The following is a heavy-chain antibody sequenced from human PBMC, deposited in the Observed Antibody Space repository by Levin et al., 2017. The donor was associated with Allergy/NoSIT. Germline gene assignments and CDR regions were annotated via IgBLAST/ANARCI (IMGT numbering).Heavy chain of an antibody. D-gene: IGHD2-15*01. CDR2: IIPILGIA. V-gene: IGHV1-69*04. J-gene: IGHJ5*02. CDR3: ARESVEYCSGGSCYRQRYNWFDP. CDR1: GGTFSSYT. Sequence: ASVKVSCKASGGTFSSYTISWVRQAPGQGLEWMGRIIPILGIANYAQKFQGRVTITADKSTSTAYMELSSLRSEDTAVYYCARESVEYCSGGSCYRQRYNWFDPWGQGTLVTVSS.